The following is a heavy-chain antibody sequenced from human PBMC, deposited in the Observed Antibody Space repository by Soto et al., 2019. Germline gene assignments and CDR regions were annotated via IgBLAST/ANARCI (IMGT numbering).Heavy chain of an antibody. D-gene: IGHD3-10*01. CDR2: IYHSGST. J-gene: IGHJ5*02. Sequence: SETLSLTCTVSGDSITNYYWTWIRQPPGKGLEWIGYIYHSGSTNYNPSLKSRVTIAIDTSKKQFSLRLSSVTAADTAMYYCARDLTYYGSETSFNWFDHWGQGTLVTVSS. CDR3: ARDLTYYGSETSFNWFDH. CDR1: GDSITNYY. V-gene: IGHV4-59*01.